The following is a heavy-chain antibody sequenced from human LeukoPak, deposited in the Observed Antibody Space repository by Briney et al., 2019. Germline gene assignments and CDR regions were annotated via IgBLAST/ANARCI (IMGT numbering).Heavy chain of an antibody. Sequence: PSETLSLTCTVSGGSISSSSYYWGWIRQPPGKGLEWIGSIYYSGSTYYNPSLKSRVTISVDTSKNQFSLKLSSVTAADTAVYYCARQNYDFWSGYYTVPYNWGQGTLVTVPS. J-gene: IGHJ4*02. CDR3: ARQNYDFWSGYYTVPYN. CDR2: IYYSGST. V-gene: IGHV4-39*01. CDR1: GGSISSSSYY. D-gene: IGHD3-3*01.